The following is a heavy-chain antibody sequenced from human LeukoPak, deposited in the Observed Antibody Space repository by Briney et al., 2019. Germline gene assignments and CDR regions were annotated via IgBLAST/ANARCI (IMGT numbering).Heavy chain of an antibody. Sequence: GESLKISCKGSGYSFTSYWIGWVRQMPGKGLEWMGIIYPGDSDTRYSPSFQGQVTISADKSISTAYLQWSSLKASDTTMYYCARHNGWRPAVPRTSNFDYWGQGTLVTVSS. CDR2: IYPGDSDT. CDR1: GYSFTSYW. CDR3: ARHNGWRPAVPRTSNFDY. V-gene: IGHV5-51*01. D-gene: IGHD1-14*01. J-gene: IGHJ4*02.